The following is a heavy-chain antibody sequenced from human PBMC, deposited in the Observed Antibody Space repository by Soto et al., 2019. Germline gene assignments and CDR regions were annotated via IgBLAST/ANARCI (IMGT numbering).Heavy chain of an antibody. D-gene: IGHD1-26*01. V-gene: IGHV1-24*01. CDR3: ATAFYSGSYYSWFDP. Sequence: ASGKVSCKVSGYTLTELSMHWVRQAPGKGLEWMGGFDPEDGETIYAQKFQGRVTMTEDTSTDTAYMELSSLRSEDTAVYYCATAFYSGSYYSWFDPWGQGTLVTVSS. CDR2: FDPEDGET. J-gene: IGHJ5*02. CDR1: GYTLTELS.